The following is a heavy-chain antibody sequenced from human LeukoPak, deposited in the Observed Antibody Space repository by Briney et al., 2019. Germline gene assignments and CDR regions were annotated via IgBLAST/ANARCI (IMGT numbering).Heavy chain of an antibody. V-gene: IGHV3-30*02. CDR2: IRYDGSNK. D-gene: IGHD3-10*01. J-gene: IGHJ4*02. Sequence: GGSLRLSCAASGFTFSSYSMNWVRQAPGKGLEWVAFIRYDGSNKYYADSVKGRFTISRDNSKNTLYLQMNSLRAEDTAVYYCASRITMVRGVIITGLFDYWGQGTLVTVSS. CDR1: GFTFSSYS. CDR3: ASRITMVRGVIITGLFDY.